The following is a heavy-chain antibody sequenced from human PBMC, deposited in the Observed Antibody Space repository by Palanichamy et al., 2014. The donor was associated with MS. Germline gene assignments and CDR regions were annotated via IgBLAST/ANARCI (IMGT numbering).Heavy chain of an antibody. CDR3: AKDGEGCCTNGVCNNWFDP. Sequence: QVQLVESGGGVVQPGRSLRLSCAASGFTFSSYGMHWVRQAPGKGLEWVAVISYDGSNKYYADSVKGRFTISRDNSKNTLYLQMNSLRAEDTAVYYCAKDGEGCCTNGVCNNWFDPWGQGTLVTVSS. V-gene: IGHV3-30*18. CDR1: GFTFSSYG. D-gene: IGHD2-8*01. CDR2: ISYDGSNK. J-gene: IGHJ5*02.